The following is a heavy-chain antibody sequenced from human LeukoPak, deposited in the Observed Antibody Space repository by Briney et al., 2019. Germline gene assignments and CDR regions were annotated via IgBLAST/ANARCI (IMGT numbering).Heavy chain of an antibody. CDR2: IKQEGSEK. V-gene: IGHV3-7*05. Sequence: GGSLRLSCAASGFTFRNYWMSWVRQAPGKGLEFVANIKQEGSEKYYLDSVKGRFTISRDNAKNPLYLQMNGLRAEDTAVYYCAANGGPFDFWGQGTLVTVSS. CDR1: GFTFRNYW. D-gene: IGHD4-23*01. J-gene: IGHJ4*02. CDR3: AANGGPFDF.